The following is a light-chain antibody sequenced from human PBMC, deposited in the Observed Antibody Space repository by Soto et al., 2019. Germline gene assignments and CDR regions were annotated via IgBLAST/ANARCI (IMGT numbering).Light chain of an antibody. V-gene: IGKV3-15*01. CDR1: QTISND. CDR2: GAS. J-gene: IGKJ4*01. Sequence: EVVMTQSPATVSVSPGEGVTLSCRASQTISNDLAWYQQKPGQAPRLLIYGASTRASGVPARFSGGGSGTEFTLTISRLEPEDFAVYYCQQYGSSRLTFGGGTKVEIK. CDR3: QQYGSSRLT.